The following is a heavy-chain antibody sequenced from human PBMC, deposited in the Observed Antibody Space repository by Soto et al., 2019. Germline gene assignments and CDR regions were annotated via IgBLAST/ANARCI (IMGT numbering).Heavy chain of an antibody. Sequence: QVQLQESGPGLVKPSQTLSLTCTVSGGSISSGGYYWSWIRQHPGTGLEWIGYIYYSGGSYYYNPSLKCRLTISCDTSKNPFSLKLSSVTAADTAVYYCARGCVGATTSGDFDFWGQGTLVTVSS. J-gene: IGHJ4*02. V-gene: IGHV4-31*03. CDR3: ARGCVGATTSGDFDF. CDR1: GGSISSGGYY. D-gene: IGHD1-26*01. CDR2: IYYSGGSY.